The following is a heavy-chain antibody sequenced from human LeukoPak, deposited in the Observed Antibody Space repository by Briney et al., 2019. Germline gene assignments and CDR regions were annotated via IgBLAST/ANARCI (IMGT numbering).Heavy chain of an antibody. CDR3: ARGYYDILTGYYSAAAFDI. J-gene: IGHJ3*02. Sequence: ASVKVSCKASGYTFTGYYMHWVRQAPGQGLEWMGWMNPNSGNTGYAQKFQGRVTMTRNTSISTAYMELSSLRSEDTAVYYCARGYYDILTGYYSAAAFDIWGQGTMVTVSS. CDR1: GYTFTGYY. CDR2: MNPNSGNT. V-gene: IGHV1-8*02. D-gene: IGHD3-9*01.